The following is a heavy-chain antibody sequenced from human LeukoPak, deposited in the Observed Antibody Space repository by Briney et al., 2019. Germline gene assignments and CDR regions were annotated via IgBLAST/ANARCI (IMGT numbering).Heavy chain of an antibody. Sequence: GGSLRLSCAATGFTFGRYGMNWVREPPGKGLEWVAVIWYDGSNKYYADSVKGRFTISRDNSKNTLYLQMNSLRAEDTAVYYCARDGAVGGTGCLDNWGQGTLVTVFS. J-gene: IGHJ4*02. D-gene: IGHD6-19*01. CDR2: IWYDGSNK. V-gene: IGHV3-33*01. CDR3: ARDGAVGGTGCLDN. CDR1: GFTFGRYG.